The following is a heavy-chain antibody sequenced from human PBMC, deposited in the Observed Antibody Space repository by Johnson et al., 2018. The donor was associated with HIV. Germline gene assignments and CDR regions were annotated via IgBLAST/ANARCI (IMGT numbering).Heavy chain of an antibody. D-gene: IGHD6-13*01. V-gene: IGHV3-53*01. CDR3: ARVLPIAAAGTAFDI. J-gene: IGHJ3*02. CDR2: IYSGGST. CDR1: GFTVSSNY. Sequence: VQLVESGGGLIQPGGSLRLSCAASGFTVSSNYMSWVRKAPGKGLEWVSVIYSGGSTYYADSVKGRFTISRDNSKNTLYLQMNSLRAEDTAVYYCARVLPIAAAGTAFDIWGQGTMVTVSS.